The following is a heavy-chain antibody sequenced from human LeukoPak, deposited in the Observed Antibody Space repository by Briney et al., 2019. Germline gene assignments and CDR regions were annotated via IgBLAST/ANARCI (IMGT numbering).Heavy chain of an antibody. J-gene: IGHJ6*02. V-gene: IGHV1-18*01. Sequence: ASVKVSCKASGYTFTSYGISWVRQAPGQGLEWMGWISAYNGNTNYAQKLQGRVTMTTDTSTSTAYMELRSLRSDDTAVYYCAIDAYCGGDCYDGYYYYGMDVWGQGTTVTVSS. CDR3: AIDAYCGGDCYDGYYYYGMDV. CDR2: ISAYNGNT. D-gene: IGHD2-21*02. CDR1: GYTFTSYG.